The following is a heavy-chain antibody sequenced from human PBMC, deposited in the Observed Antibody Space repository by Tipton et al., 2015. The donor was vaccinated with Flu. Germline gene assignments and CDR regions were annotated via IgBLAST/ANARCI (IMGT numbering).Heavy chain of an antibody. Sequence: SLRLSCAASGFTFDDYAMHWVRQAPGKGLEWVSLISGDGGSTYYADSVKGRFTISRDNSKNSLYLQMNSLRTGDTALYYCAKDKAYYDSSGSFDYWGQGTLVPVSS. D-gene: IGHD3-22*01. CDR2: ISGDGGST. V-gene: IGHV3-43*02. CDR1: GFTFDDYA. J-gene: IGHJ4*02. CDR3: AKDKAYYDSSGSFDY.